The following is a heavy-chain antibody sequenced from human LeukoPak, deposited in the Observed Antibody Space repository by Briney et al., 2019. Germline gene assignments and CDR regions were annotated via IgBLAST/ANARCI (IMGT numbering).Heavy chain of an antibody. J-gene: IGHJ4*02. Sequence: PGGSLRLSCAASGFTFSSYAMHWVRQAPGKGLEWVAVISYDGSNKYYADSVKGRFTISRDSSKNTLYLQMNSLRAEDTAVYYCARDREMATIGEIDYWGQGTLVTVSS. CDR1: GFTFSSYA. D-gene: IGHD5-24*01. CDR3: ARDREMATIGEIDY. CDR2: ISYDGSNK. V-gene: IGHV3-30*04.